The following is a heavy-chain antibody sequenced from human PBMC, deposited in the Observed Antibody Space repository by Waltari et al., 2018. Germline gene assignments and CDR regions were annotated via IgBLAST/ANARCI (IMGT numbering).Heavy chain of an antibody. D-gene: IGHD1-7*01. Sequence: QVQLVESGGGVVQPGRSLRLSCAASGFTFSTYGMHWVRQAPGKGLEWVAVIWYDGSDKYYADSVKGRFTISRDNSKNTLYLEMNSLRVEDTAVYYCAKDALGFWNYPSNWGQGTLVTVSS. J-gene: IGHJ4*02. CDR2: IWYDGSDK. CDR3: AKDALGFWNYPSN. V-gene: IGHV3-33*06. CDR1: GFTFSTYG.